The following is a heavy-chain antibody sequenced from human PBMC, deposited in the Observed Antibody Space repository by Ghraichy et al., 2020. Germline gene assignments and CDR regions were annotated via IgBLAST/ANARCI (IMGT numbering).Heavy chain of an antibody. CDR1: GYTFTGYY. Sequence: ASVKVSCKASGYTFTGYYMHWVRQAPGQGLEWMGWINPNSGGTNYAQKFQGRVTMTRDTSISTAYMELSRLRSDDTAVYYCARTHYYDSSGYYSYYFDYWGQGTLVTVSS. J-gene: IGHJ4*02. CDR2: INPNSGGT. D-gene: IGHD3-22*01. CDR3: ARTHYYDSSGYYSYYFDY. V-gene: IGHV1-2*02.